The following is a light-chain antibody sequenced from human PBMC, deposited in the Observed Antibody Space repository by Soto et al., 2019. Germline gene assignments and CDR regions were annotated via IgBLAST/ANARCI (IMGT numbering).Light chain of an antibody. V-gene: IGKV3-15*01. Sequence: EVLMTQSPATLSVSPGERASLSCRASQSVNSNLAWYQQKPGQAPKLLIYGASTRATGIPARFSGSGSGTEFTLTISSLKSEDFAVYYCQQYNNWPLTFGGGTKVEIK. CDR3: QQYNNWPLT. CDR2: GAS. CDR1: QSVNSN. J-gene: IGKJ4*01.